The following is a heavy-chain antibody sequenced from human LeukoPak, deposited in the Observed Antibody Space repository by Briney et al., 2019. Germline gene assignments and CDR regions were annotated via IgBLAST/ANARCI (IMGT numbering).Heavy chain of an antibody. CDR3: ARGPPVTTNGMDV. J-gene: IGHJ6*04. CDR2: INHSGST. D-gene: IGHD4-17*01. Sequence: PSETLSLTCAVYGGSFSGYYWSWIRQPPGKGLEWIGEINHSGSTNYNPSLKSRVTISVGTSKNQFSLKLSSVTAADTAVYYCARGPPVTTNGMDVWGKGTTVTVSS. V-gene: IGHV4-34*01. CDR1: GGSFSGYY.